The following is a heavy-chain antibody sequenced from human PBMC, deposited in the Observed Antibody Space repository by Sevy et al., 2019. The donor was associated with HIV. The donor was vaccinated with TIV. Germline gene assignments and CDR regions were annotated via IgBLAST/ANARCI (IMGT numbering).Heavy chain of an antibody. Sequence: GGSQRLSCAASGFTFSSYAMTWVRQAPGKGLEWVSVISGSGGSTYYADSVKGRFTISRDNSKNTLYLQMNSLRAEDTAVYYCAKDIGSDYYESTRAAFDIWGQGTMVTVSS. CDR1: GFTFSSYA. V-gene: IGHV3-23*01. CDR3: AKDIGSDYYESTRAAFDI. D-gene: IGHD3-22*01. CDR2: ISGSGGST. J-gene: IGHJ3*02.